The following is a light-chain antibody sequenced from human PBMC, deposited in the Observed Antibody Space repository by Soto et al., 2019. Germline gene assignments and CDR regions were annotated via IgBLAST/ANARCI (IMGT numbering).Light chain of an antibody. Sequence: EIQMTHSTSSLSASLGVSATITRLASQDISNYLNWYQQKPGKAPKLLIYDASNLETGVPSRFSGSGSGTDFTFTISSLQPEDIATYYCQQYDNLPLTFGQGTRLEIK. CDR1: QDISNY. CDR3: QQYDNLPLT. J-gene: IGKJ5*01. CDR2: DAS. V-gene: IGKV1-33*01.